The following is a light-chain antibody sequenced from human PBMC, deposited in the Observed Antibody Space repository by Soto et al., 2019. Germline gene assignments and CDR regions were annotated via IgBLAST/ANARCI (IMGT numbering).Light chain of an antibody. CDR3: QQYNNWSLT. J-gene: IGKJ1*01. CDR1: RSVSSRY. V-gene: IGKV3-11*01. Sequence: EIVLTQSPGTLSLSPGERATLSCRASRSVSSRYLAWYQQKPGQAPRLLIYDVSNRATGIPARFSGSGSGTDFTLTISSLEPEDFAVYYCQQYNNWSLTFGQGTKVDIK. CDR2: DVS.